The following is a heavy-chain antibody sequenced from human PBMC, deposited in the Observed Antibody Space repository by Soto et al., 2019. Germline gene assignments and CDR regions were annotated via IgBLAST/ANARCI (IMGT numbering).Heavy chain of an antibody. CDR3: AREYCSGGSCYLPINYYYYYGMDV. Sequence: GGSLRLSCAASGFTFSSYAMHWVRQAPGKGLEWVAVISYDGSNKYYADSVKGRFTISRDNSKNTLYLQMNSLRAEDTAVYYCAREYCSGGSCYLPINYYYYYGMDVWGQGTTVTVSS. V-gene: IGHV3-30-3*01. CDR2: ISYDGSNK. CDR1: GFTFSSYA. D-gene: IGHD2-15*01. J-gene: IGHJ6*02.